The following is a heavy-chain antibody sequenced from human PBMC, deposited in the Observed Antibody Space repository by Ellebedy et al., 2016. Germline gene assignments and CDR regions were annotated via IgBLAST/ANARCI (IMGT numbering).Heavy chain of an antibody. CDR3: AKHERGRDWELPDL. J-gene: IGHJ4*02. Sequence: SETLSLTCSVSGGLISDYYWSWIRKPQGKGLEWIAYLYYSGTTNYTPSLKNRVTMSVDTSKNQVSLKLSSVTAADTAVYFCAKHERGRDWELPDLWGQGNLVTVSS. D-gene: IGHD1-26*01. V-gene: IGHV4-59*08. CDR1: GGLISDYY. CDR2: LYYSGTT.